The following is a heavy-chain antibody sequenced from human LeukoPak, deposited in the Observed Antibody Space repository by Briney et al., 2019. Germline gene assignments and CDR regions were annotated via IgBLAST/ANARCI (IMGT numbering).Heavy chain of an antibody. CDR1: GYTFTGYY. D-gene: IGHD3-10*01. Sequence: ASVKVSCKASGYTFTGYYMHWVRQAPGQGLEWMGWINPNSGGTNYAQKFQGRVTMTRDTSISTAYMELSRLRSDDTAVYYCARAVRLYGSGSYYSVYYYYYMDVWGKGTTVTVSS. CDR3: ARAVRLYGSGSYYSVYYYYYMDV. CDR2: INPNSGGT. J-gene: IGHJ6*03. V-gene: IGHV1-2*02.